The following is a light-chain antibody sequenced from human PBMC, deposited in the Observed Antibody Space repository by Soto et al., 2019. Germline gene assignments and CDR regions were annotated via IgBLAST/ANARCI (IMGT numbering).Light chain of an antibody. CDR1: SSDVGGYNY. CDR2: EVS. Sequence: QSVLTQPPSASGSPGQSVTISCTGTSSDVGGYNYVSWYQQHPGKAPKLMIYEVSKRPSGVPDRFSGSKSDNTASLTVSGLQAEDEADYYCSSYAGSNSPYVFGTGTKVTVL. V-gene: IGLV2-8*01. CDR3: SSYAGSNSPYV. J-gene: IGLJ1*01.